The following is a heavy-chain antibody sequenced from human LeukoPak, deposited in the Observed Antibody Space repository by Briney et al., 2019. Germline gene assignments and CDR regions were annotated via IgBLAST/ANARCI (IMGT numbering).Heavy chain of an antibody. CDR2: IYTRGST. Sequence: PSETLSLTCTVSGGSINNCYWSWFRQPAGKGLEWIGRIYTRGSTNYNPSLKSRVTMSVDTSKNQFSLKLSSVTAADTAVYYCARGRYCSADICSGGDAFDIWGQGTMVSVSS. J-gene: IGHJ3*02. CDR1: GGSINNCY. D-gene: IGHD2-15*01. V-gene: IGHV4-4*07. CDR3: ARGRYCSADICSGGDAFDI.